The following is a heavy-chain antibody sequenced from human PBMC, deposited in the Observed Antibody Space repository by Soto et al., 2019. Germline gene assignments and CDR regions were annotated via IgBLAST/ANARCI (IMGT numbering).Heavy chain of an antibody. D-gene: IGHD3-22*01. V-gene: IGHV1-2*04. Sequence: QVQLVQSGAEVKKPGASVKVSCKASGYTFTGYYMHWVRQAPGQGLEWMGWINPNSGGTNYAKKFQGWVTMTRDTSISTAYMELSRLRSDDTAVYYCARDYDSSGYPRYYFDYWGQGTLVTVSS. CDR2: INPNSGGT. J-gene: IGHJ4*02. CDR3: ARDYDSSGYPRYYFDY. CDR1: GYTFTGYY.